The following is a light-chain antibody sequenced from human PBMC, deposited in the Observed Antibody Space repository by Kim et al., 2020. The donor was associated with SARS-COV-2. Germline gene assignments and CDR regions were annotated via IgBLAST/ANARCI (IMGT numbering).Light chain of an antibody. CDR2: GNS. J-gene: IGLJ2*01. CDR1: SSNIGGGYD. CDR3: HSYDSSLSAVV. Sequence: QRVTISGTGSSSNIGGGYDVHWYQQLPGTAPKHLIYGNSNRPSGVPDRFSGSKSGTSASLAITGLQAEDEADYYCHSYDSSLSAVVFGGGTQLTVL. V-gene: IGLV1-40*01.